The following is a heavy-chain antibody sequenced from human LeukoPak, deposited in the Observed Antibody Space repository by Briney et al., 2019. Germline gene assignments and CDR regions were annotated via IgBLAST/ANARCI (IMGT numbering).Heavy chain of an antibody. CDR3: ARDRLVMITFGGVIIAAY. J-gene: IGHJ4*02. CDR1: GYTFTSHG. CDR2: VSGYNGNT. D-gene: IGHD3-16*02. Sequence: ASVKVSCKASGYTFTSHGINWLRQAPGQGLEWMGWVSGYNGNTEYAQKFQGRVTMTTDRSTNTVYMELRSLRSDDTAVYYCARDRLVMITFGGVIIAAYWGQGTLVSVSS. V-gene: IGHV1-18*01.